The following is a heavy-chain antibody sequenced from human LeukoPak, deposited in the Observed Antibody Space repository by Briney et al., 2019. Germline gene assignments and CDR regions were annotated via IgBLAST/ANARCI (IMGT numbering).Heavy chain of an antibody. D-gene: IGHD3-16*01. CDR1: GGPISSYH. CDR2: IYYSGST. V-gene: IGHV4-59*01. Sequence: SETLSLTCTVSGGPISSYHWIWMRQPRGKGGEWIGYIYYSGSTNYNPSLKSQVTISVDTSKNQFSLKLGSVTAADTAVYYCARVQVGPLYFDYWGQGTLVTVSS. J-gene: IGHJ4*02. CDR3: ARVQVGPLYFDY.